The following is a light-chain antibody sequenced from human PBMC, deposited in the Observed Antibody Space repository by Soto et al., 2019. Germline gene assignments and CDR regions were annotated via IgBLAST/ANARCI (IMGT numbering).Light chain of an antibody. V-gene: IGKV1-5*01. CDR1: HSIGSW. CDR2: DAS. Sequence: DSQMTQSPSTLSASVGDRVTITCRASHSIGSWLAWYQQKPGKAPKLLIYDASNLESGVPSRFSGSGSGTEFTLTISCLQPDDYVTYYCQQYNNYSPETFGQGTKVAIK. CDR3: QQYNNYSPET. J-gene: IGKJ1*01.